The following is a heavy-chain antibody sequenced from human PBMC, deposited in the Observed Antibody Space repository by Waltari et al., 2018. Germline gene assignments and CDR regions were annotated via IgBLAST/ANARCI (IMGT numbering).Heavy chain of an antibody. D-gene: IGHD3-10*01. CDR2: INHSGST. Sequence: QVQLQQWGAGLLKPSETLSLTCAVYGGSFSGYYWSWIRQPPGKGLEWIGEINHSGSTNYNPSLKSRVTISVDTSKNQFSLKLSSVTAADTAVYYCARDWYYGSGSDYWGQGTLVTVSS. J-gene: IGHJ4*02. CDR3: ARDWYYGSGSDY. V-gene: IGHV4-34*01. CDR1: GGSFSGYY.